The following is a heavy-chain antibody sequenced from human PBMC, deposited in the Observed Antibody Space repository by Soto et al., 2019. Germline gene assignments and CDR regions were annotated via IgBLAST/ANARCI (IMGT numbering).Heavy chain of an antibody. V-gene: IGHV4-59*01. CDR2: IYYSGST. CDR3: AREEYQYDSNGRLSVFFES. Sequence: QVQLQESGPGLVKPSETLSLTCTVSGGSISRNYWSWIRQPPGKGLEWIGYIYYSGSTNYNPSLKSRVTISVDTSKNLCSLKLNAVTAADTAAYYCAREEYQYDSNGRLSVFFESWGQGALVTVSS. D-gene: IGHD3-22*01. J-gene: IGHJ4*02. CDR1: GGSISRNY.